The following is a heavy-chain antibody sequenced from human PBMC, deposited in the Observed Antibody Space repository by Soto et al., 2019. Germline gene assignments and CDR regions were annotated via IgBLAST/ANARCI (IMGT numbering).Heavy chain of an antibody. Sequence: SGPTLVNPTQSPTLSCTFSGFSLTTTGMSXNWIRQPPGKALEWLARIDWDDDKLYSTSLKTRLTISKDTSKNQVVLTMTDMDPADTGTYYCARIHRVTTGIYAMDVWGPGNTVTVSS. V-gene: IGHV2-70*04. CDR2: IDWDDDK. CDR1: GFSLTTTGMS. J-gene: IGHJ6*02. CDR3: ARIHRVTTGIYAMDV. D-gene: IGHD4-17*01.